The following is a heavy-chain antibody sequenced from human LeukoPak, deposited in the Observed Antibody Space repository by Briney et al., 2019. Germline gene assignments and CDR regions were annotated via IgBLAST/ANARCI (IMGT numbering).Heavy chain of an antibody. V-gene: IGHV4-34*01. CDR1: GGSFSGYY. J-gene: IGHJ4*02. D-gene: IGHD3-3*01. CDR3: ARRFWSGYYSSVDFDY. CDR2: INHSGST. Sequence: SETLSLTCAVYGGSFSGYYWSWIRQPPGKGLEWIGEINHSGSTNYNPSLKSRVTISVDTSKNQFSLKLSSVTAADTAVYYCARRFWSGYYSSVDFDYWGQGTLVTVSS.